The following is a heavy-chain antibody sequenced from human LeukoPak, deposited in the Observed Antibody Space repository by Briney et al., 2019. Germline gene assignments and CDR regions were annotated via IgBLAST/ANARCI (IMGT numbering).Heavy chain of an antibody. D-gene: IGHD1-26*01. J-gene: IGHJ4*02. CDR1: GGSFSGYY. CDR2: INHSGST. Sequence: SETLSLTCAVYGGSFSGYYWSWIRQPPGKGLEWIGEINHSGSTNYNPSLKSRVTISVDTSKNQFSLKLSSVTAADTAVYYCARDSLGAGTVGATSGYWGQGTLVTVSS. CDR3: ARDSLGAGTVGATSGY. V-gene: IGHV4-34*01.